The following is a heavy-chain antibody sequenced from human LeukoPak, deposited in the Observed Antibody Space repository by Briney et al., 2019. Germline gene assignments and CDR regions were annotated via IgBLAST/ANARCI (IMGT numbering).Heavy chain of an antibody. V-gene: IGHV3-23*01. CDR1: GFTFRSYA. Sequence: PGGSLRLSCAASGFTFRSYAMSWVRQAPGKGLEWVSGISDSGGCTYYADSVKGRFTISRDNSKNTLYLQMNSLRPEDTAVYYCAKDRLWGGYMDVWGKGTTVTVSS. J-gene: IGHJ6*03. D-gene: IGHD4/OR15-4a*01. CDR2: ISDSGGCT. CDR3: AKDRLWGGYMDV.